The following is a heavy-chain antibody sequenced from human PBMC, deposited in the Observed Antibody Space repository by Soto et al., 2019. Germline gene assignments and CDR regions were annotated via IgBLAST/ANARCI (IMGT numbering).Heavy chain of an antibody. CDR1: GFTFSNYA. J-gene: IGHJ4*02. D-gene: IGHD3-22*01. CDR2: VSYDGSKQ. Sequence: QVQLVESGGGVVQPGRSLRVSCAASGFTFSNYAMHWVRQAPGKGLEWVAVVSYDGSKQFYADSVEGRFTISRDSSKSTLYLHMDNLRDDNTAVYYCARDRVYYYDNSGYYNFDYWGQGTLVNVSS. CDR3: ARDRVYYYDNSGYYNFDY. V-gene: IGHV3-30-3*01.